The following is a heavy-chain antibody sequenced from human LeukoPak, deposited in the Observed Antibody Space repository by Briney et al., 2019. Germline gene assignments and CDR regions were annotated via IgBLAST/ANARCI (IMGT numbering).Heavy chain of an antibody. Sequence: TLGESLKISCQGSGYSFSSNWSGWVRQMPGKGLEWMGLIYPGDSETRYSPSFQGQVTISADKSISTAYVQWTSLKASDTAVYYCARRGSRSSGVYYGLDVWGQGTTVTVSS. CDR1: GYSFSSNW. V-gene: IGHV5-51*01. CDR2: IYPGDSET. D-gene: IGHD6-6*01. CDR3: ARRGSRSSGVYYGLDV. J-gene: IGHJ6*02.